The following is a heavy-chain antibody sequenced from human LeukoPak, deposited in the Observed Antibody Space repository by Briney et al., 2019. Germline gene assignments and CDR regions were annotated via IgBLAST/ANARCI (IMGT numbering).Heavy chain of an antibody. CDR1: GGSFSGYY. D-gene: IGHD1-7*01. CDR3: ARLYGNYQNYFDY. V-gene: IGHV4-34*01. J-gene: IGHJ4*02. Sequence: SETLSLTCAVYGGSFSGYYWSWIRQPPGKGLEWIGSIYHSGSTYYNPSLKSRVTISVDTSKNQFSLKLRSVTAADTAVYYCARLYGNYQNYFDYWGQGTLVTVSS. CDR2: IYHSGST.